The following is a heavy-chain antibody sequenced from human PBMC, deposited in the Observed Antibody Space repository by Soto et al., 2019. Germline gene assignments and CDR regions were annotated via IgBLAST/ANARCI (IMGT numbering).Heavy chain of an antibody. D-gene: IGHD2-15*01. V-gene: IGHV1-18*01. CDR3: ARGYCSGGSCRILDYYGMDV. J-gene: IGHJ6*02. CDR1: GYTFTSYG. CDR2: ISAYNGNT. Sequence: QVQLVQSGAEVKKPGASVKVSCKASGYTFTSYGISWVRQAPGQGREWMGWISAYNGNTNYAQKLQGRVTMTTDTSTSTAYMELRSLRSDDTAVYYCARGYCSGGSCRILDYYGMDVWGQGTTVTVSS.